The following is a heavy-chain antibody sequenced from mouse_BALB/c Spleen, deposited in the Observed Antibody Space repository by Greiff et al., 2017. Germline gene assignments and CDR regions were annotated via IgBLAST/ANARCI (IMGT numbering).Heavy chain of an antibody. J-gene: IGHJ1*01. D-gene: IGHD1-1*01. V-gene: IGHV1-26*01. CDR2: INPYNGGT. Sequence: VQLLQSGPELVKPGASMKISCKASGYSFTGYTMNWVKQSHGKNLEWIGLINPYNGGTSYNQKFKGKATLTVDKSSSTAYMELLSLTSEDSAVYYCARNYGSIYWYFDDWGEGTTVTVSS. CDR1: GYSFTGYT. CDR3: ARNYGSIYWYFDD.